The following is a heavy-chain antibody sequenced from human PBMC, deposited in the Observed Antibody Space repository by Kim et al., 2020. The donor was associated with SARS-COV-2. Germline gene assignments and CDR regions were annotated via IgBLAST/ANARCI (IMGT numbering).Heavy chain of an antibody. CDR3: ARRSPWTPESYYFDY. J-gene: IGHJ4*02. D-gene: IGHD2-15*01. V-gene: IGHV4-59*08. CDR1: DGSIRFYY. Sequence: SETLSLTCTVSDGSIRFYYWSWIRQPPGKGLEWIGSIYYSGNTHYSPSLKSRVTISVDTSKIQFSLKLNSVTAAYPAVYFCARRSPWTPESYYFDYWGQGTLVTVSS. CDR2: IYYSGNT.